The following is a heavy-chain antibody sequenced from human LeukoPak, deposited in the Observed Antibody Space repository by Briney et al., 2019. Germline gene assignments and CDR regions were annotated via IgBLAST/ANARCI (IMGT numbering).Heavy chain of an antibody. V-gene: IGHV3-33*08. J-gene: IGHJ4*02. Sequence: PGRSLRLSCAASGFTYSSHNMHWVRQAPGKGLEWVAVIWYDGTSKDYADSVKGRFTFSRDNSKNTLYLQMNSLTVEDTAVYYCARSQSSSLIDYWGQGTLVTVSS. CDR1: GFTYSSHN. CDR3: ARSQSSSLIDY. CDR2: IWYDGTSK. D-gene: IGHD6-13*01.